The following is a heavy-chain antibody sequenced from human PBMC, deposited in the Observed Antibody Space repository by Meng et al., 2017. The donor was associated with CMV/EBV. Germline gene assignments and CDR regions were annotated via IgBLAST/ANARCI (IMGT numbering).Heavy chain of an antibody. Sequence: GGSLRLSCAASGFTFSSYSLDWVRQAPGKGLEWVSYISSSSSYIYYADSVKGRFTISRDNAKNSLYLQMNSLKAEDTAVYYCARESTIFEVVISPWGQGTLVTVSS. V-gene: IGHV3-21*01. D-gene: IGHD3-3*01. CDR1: GFTFSSYS. J-gene: IGHJ5*02. CDR3: ARESTIFEVVISP. CDR2: ISSSSSYI.